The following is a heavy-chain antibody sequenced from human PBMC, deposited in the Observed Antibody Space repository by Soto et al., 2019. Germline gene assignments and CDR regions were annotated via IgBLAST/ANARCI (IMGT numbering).Heavy chain of an antibody. Sequence: QVQLQESGPGLVKPSETPSLTCAVSGDSVSNDNYYWSWIRQPPGKGLEWIGYIYYSGTTNYNSYLKSRLSLSVDMSKNQFSLKLASVTAADTAVYFCARSQRVRTAFTFDYWGQGALVTVSS. CDR2: IYYSGTT. CDR3: ARSQRVRTAFTFDY. V-gene: IGHV4-61*01. D-gene: IGHD6-25*01. J-gene: IGHJ4*02. CDR1: GDSVSNDNYY.